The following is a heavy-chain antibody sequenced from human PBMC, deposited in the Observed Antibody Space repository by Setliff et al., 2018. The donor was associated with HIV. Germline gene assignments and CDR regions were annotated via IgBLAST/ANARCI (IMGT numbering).Heavy chain of an antibody. CDR1: GGTLSNYV. CDR2: ISPYNGHT. CDR3: ARTDYGGNSGGNYFDY. Sequence: ASVKVSCKTSGGTLSNYVITWVRQAPGQGLEWLGWISPYNGHTNFAQKFQGRVTMTTDTATSTAYMEVRSLRSDDTAVYYCARTDYGGNSGGNYFDYWGQGSLVTVSS. J-gene: IGHJ4*02. V-gene: IGHV1-18*01. D-gene: IGHD4-17*01.